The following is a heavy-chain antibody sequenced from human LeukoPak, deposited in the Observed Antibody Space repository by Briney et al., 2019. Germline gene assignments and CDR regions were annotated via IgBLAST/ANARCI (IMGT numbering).Heavy chain of an antibody. Sequence: GGSLRLSCAVSGFTFNKYYMHWVHQAPGKGLVWVSRISSDGSNTNYADSVKGRFTISRDNAKNTLYLQMNSLRAEDTAVYYCIRVPYWGQGALVTVSS. V-gene: IGHV3-74*01. CDR2: ISSDGSNT. CDR3: IRVPY. J-gene: IGHJ4*02. CDR1: GFTFNKYY.